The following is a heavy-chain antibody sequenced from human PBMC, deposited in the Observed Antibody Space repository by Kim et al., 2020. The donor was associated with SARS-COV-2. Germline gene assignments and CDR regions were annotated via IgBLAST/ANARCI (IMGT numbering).Heavy chain of an antibody. CDR2: IWYDGSNK. Sequence: GGSLRLSCAASGFTFSSYGMHWVRQAPGKGLEWVAVIWYDGSNKYYADSVKGRFTISRDNSKNTLYLQMNSLRAEDTAVYYCAREQSVSYDSSPPETDYWGQGTLVTVSS. J-gene: IGHJ4*02. D-gene: IGHD3-22*01. CDR1: GFTFSSYG. V-gene: IGHV3-33*01. CDR3: AREQSVSYDSSPPETDY.